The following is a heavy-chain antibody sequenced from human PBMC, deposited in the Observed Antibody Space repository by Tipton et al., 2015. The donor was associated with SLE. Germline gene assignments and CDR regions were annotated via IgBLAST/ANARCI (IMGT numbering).Heavy chain of an antibody. Sequence: TLSLTCAVRGGSFSGFYWSWIRQPPGKGLEWIGEINHSGSTNYNPSLKDRVTLSVDTSKNQFSLKVTSVTAADTAVYYCARWSTGWNSFDYWGQGTLVTVSS. V-gene: IGHV4-34*01. J-gene: IGHJ4*02. CDR3: ARWSTGWNSFDY. CDR1: GGSFSGFY. D-gene: IGHD2-2*01. CDR2: INHSGST.